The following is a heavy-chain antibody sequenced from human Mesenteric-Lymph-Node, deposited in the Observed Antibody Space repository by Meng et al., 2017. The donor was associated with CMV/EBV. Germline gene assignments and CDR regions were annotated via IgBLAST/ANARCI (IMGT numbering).Heavy chain of an antibody. CDR1: ADSIRGNNYN. D-gene: IGHD2-2*01. Sequence: GGSLRLSCTVSADSIRGNNYNWAWIRQPPGKGLEWVSSVSSSGSSMYYGDSVEGRFTVSRDNAKNSLSLQMNSLRADDTAVYYCAREAAKGYCSSTTCTDVFDIWGQGTMVTVSS. V-gene: IGHV3-11*01. J-gene: IGHJ3*02. CDR3: AREAAKGYCSSTTCTDVFDI. CDR2: VSSSGSSM.